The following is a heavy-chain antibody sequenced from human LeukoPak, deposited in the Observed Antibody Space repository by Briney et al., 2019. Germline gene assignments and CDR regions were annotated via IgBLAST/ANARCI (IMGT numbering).Heavy chain of an antibody. J-gene: IGHJ6*02. CDR2: ISSSSNYI. D-gene: IGHD3-9*01. Sequence: GSLRLSCAASGFSFSTYSMNWVRQAPGKGLEWASFISSSSNYIYYGDPVEGRFTISRDNAKNSLYLQMNSLRAEDTAVYYCARDLTGRHYYGLDVWGQGTTVTVS. CDR3: ARDLTGRHYYGLDV. CDR1: GFSFSTYS. V-gene: IGHV3-21*01.